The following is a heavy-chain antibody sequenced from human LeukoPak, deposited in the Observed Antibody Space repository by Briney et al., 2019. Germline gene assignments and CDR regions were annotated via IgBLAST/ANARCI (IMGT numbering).Heavy chain of an antibody. J-gene: IGHJ6*02. CDR3: AGGTRLYYYYGMDV. CDR1: GGSFSGYY. V-gene: IGHV4-34*01. CDR2: INHSGST. Sequence: ASETLSLTCAVYGGSFSGYYWSWIRQPPGKGLEWIGEINHSGSTNYNPSLKSRVTISVDTSKNQFSLKLSSVTAADTAVYYCAGGTRLYYYYGMDVWGQGTTVTVSS.